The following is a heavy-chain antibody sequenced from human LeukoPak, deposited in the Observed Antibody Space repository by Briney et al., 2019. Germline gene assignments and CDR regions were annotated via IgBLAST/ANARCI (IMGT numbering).Heavy chain of an antibody. Sequence: GGSLRLSCAASGFTLSRNVMHWVRQAPGKGLEWVALISYDGNNKFYADSVKGRSTISRDNSRNTLYLQMNSLRGEDAAVYSCARGGIPTGPYYYFYYMDVWGKGTAVTVSS. D-gene: IGHD3-10*01. CDR3: ARGGIPTGPYYYFYYMDV. CDR1: GFTLSRNV. J-gene: IGHJ6*03. V-gene: IGHV3-30*01. CDR2: ISYDGNNK.